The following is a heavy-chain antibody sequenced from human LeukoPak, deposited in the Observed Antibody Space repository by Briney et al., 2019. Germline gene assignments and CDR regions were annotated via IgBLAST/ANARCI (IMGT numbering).Heavy chain of an antibody. CDR3: ARPAIAAAVYYFDY. Sequence: GESLKISCKGSGYSFTTYWFGWVRQMPGKGLEWMGIIYPGDSDTRYSPSFQGQVTISADKSISTAYLQWSSLKASDTAMYYCARPAIAAAVYYFDYWGQGTLVTVSS. CDR2: IYPGDSDT. V-gene: IGHV5-51*01. CDR1: GYSFTTYW. D-gene: IGHD6-13*01. J-gene: IGHJ4*02.